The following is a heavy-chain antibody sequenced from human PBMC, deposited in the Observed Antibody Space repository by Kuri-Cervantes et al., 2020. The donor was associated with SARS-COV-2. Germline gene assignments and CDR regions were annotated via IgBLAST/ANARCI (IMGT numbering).Heavy chain of an antibody. Sequence: GESLKISCAASGFTFSSYAMHWVRQAPGKGLEWVAVISYDGSNKYYADSVKGRFTISRDNSKNTLYLQMNSLRAEDTAVHYCARDPYYYDSTVLDVWGQGTTVTVSS. CDR1: GFTFSSYA. D-gene: IGHD3-22*01. J-gene: IGHJ6*02. CDR3: ARDPYYYDSTVLDV. V-gene: IGHV3-30-3*01. CDR2: ISYDGSNK.